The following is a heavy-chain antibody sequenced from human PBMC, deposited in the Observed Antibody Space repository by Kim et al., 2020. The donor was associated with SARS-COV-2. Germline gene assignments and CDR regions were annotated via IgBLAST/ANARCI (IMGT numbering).Heavy chain of an antibody. Sequence: SETLSLTCNVSGASISRNNYFWGWIRQPPGKGLEWIGYVFYDGSTYYNPSLESRVTLSLDTSNNQFSLRLYSLAAADTAIYYCASEDWGIITLGQGTPVIVSS. CDR2: VFYDGST. V-gene: IGHV4-39*07. D-gene: IGHD3-16*01. CDR3: ASEDWGIIT. J-gene: IGHJ5*02. CDR1: GASISRNNYF.